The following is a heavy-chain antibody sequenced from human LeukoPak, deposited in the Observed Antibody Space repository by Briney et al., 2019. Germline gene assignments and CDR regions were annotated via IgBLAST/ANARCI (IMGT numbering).Heavy chain of an antibody. D-gene: IGHD3-22*01. V-gene: IGHV1-69*05. J-gene: IGHJ4*02. CDR2: IIPIFGTA. CDR1: GGTFSSYA. CDR3: AREGSGGYYHFDY. Sequence: SVKVSCKASGGTFSSYAISWVRQAPGQGLEWMGRIIPIFGTANYAQKFQGRVTITTDESTSTAYMELSSLRSEDTAVYYCAREGSGGYYHFDYWGQGTLVTVSS.